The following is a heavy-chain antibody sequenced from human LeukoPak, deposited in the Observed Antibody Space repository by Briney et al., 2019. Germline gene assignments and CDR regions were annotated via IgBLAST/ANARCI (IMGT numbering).Heavy chain of an antibody. CDR2: ISGSGGRA. CDR3: ARDQWLNWFDP. Sequence: GGSLRLSCAASRFTFSTYGMSWVRQAPGKGLEWVSAISGSGGRAYYADSVKGRFTISRDNSKNTLYLQMNSLRAEDTAAYYCARDQWLNWFDPWGQGTLVTVSS. D-gene: IGHD5-24*01. V-gene: IGHV3-23*01. J-gene: IGHJ5*02. CDR1: RFTFSTYG.